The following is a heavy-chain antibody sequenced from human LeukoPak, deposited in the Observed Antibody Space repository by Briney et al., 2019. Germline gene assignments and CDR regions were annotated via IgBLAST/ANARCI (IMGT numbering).Heavy chain of an antibody. CDR2: IYTSGST. V-gene: IGHV4-4*07. CDR3: ARDSVTIFGVVLDDYDY. J-gene: IGHJ4*02. Sequence: SETLSLTCTVSGGSISSYYWSWIRQPAGKGLEWIGRIYTSGSTNYNPSLKSRVTMSVDTSKNQFSLKLSSVTAADTAVYYCARDSVTIFGVVLDDYDYWGQGTLVTVSS. D-gene: IGHD3-3*01. CDR1: GGSISSYY.